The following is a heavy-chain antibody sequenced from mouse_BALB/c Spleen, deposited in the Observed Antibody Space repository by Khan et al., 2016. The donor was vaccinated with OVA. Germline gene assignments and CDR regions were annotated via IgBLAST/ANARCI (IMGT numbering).Heavy chain of an antibody. Sequence: EVQLQESGPGLVKPSQSLSLTCTVTGYSITSDYAWNWIRQFPGNNLEWMGYISYSGNTKYTPSLKSRISITRDTSKNQFFLQLNSVTIEDTATYCCARIKGGDFDYWGQGTTHPVAS. J-gene: IGHJ2*01. CDR3: ARIKGGDFDY. CDR2: ISYSGNT. CDR1: GYSITSDYA. V-gene: IGHV3-2*02.